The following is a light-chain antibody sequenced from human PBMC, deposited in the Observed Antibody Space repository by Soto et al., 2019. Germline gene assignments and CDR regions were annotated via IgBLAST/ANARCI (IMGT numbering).Light chain of an antibody. CDR1: QSISSW. J-gene: IGKJ3*01. V-gene: IGKV1-5*03. CDR2: KAS. CDR3: QQGFT. Sequence: DIQMTQSPSILSASLGDRVTITCRASQSISSWLAWYQQKPGKAPNLLIHKASHLESGVPSRFSGSGSGTEFTLTIRSLQPHDFATYYCQQGFTFGPGTKVDIK.